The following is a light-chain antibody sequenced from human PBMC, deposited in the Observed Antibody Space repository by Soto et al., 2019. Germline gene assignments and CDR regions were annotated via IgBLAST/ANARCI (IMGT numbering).Light chain of an antibody. CDR3: QVWDSSSAHAV. Sequence: SYELTQPPSVSVAPGKTARITCGGNNIGSKSVNWYQQKPGQAPVLVIYYDSDRPSGIPERFSGSNSGNTATLTISRVEAGDEADYYCQVWDSSSAHAVFGGGTKITVL. V-gene: IGLV3-21*04. CDR2: YDS. J-gene: IGLJ3*02. CDR1: NIGSKS.